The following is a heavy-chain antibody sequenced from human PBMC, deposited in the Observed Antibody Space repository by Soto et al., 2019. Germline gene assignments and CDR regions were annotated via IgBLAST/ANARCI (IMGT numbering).Heavy chain of an antibody. CDR1: GGSISSYY. J-gene: IGHJ5*02. CDR3: ARQGSEHSGHGDSWFDP. CDR2: IYYSGST. V-gene: IGHV4-59*08. D-gene: IGHD5-12*01. Sequence: PSETLSLTCTVSGGSISSYYWSWIRQPPGKGLEWIGYIYYSGSTNYNPSPKSRVTISVDTSKNQFSLKLSSVTAADTAVYYCARQGSEHSGHGDSWFDPWGQGTLVTVSS.